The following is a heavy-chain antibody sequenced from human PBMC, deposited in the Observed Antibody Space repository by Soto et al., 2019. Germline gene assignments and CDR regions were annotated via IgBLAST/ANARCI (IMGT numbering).Heavy chain of an antibody. J-gene: IGHJ4*02. D-gene: IGHD6-19*01. Sequence: VQLVESGGGVVQPGRSLRLSCAASGFTFSDYAMHWVRQAPGKGLEWVAVVSHDGRNTNYADSVKGRFTISRDSSKNTISLEMTSLRAEDTAVYYCAKGGRQWLVTSDFNHWGQGALVTVSS. CDR2: VSHDGRNT. CDR1: GFTFSDYA. CDR3: AKGGRQWLVTSDFNH. V-gene: IGHV3-30*18.